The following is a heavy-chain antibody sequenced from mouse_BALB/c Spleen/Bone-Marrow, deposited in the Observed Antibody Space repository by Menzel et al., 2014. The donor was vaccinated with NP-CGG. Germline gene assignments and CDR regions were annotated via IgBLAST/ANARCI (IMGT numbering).Heavy chain of an antibody. Sequence: VQLKQSGAELVKPGASVKLSCTASGLNIKDTYMHWVKQRPEQGLEWIGRIDPANGNTKYDPKFQGKASITADTSSNTAYLQLSSLTSEDTAVYYCTRSGYDVAYWGQGTLATVSA. CDR2: IDPANGNT. V-gene: IGHV14-3*02. D-gene: IGHD2-2*01. J-gene: IGHJ3*01. CDR3: TRSGYDVAY. CDR1: GLNIKDTY.